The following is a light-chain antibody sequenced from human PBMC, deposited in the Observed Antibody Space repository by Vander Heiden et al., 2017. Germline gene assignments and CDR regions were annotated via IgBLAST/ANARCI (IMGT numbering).Light chain of an antibody. CDR3: MQALQTPRT. J-gene: IGKJ1*01. CDR1: QSLLHSNGYNY. CDR2: LGS. V-gene: IGKV2-28*01. Sequence: DIVMTQSPLSLPVTPGEPASISCRSSQSLLHSNGYNYLDWYLQKPGQSPQVLIYLGSNRASGVPDRLSGSGSGTDFTLKISRVEAEDVGVYYCMQALQTPRTFGQGTKVEIK.